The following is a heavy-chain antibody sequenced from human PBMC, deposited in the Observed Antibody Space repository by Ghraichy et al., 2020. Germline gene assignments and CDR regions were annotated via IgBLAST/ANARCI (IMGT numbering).Heavy chain of an antibody. V-gene: IGHV3-33*01. J-gene: IGHJ3*02. CDR1: GFTFSSYG. Sequence: GGSLRLSCAASGFTFSSYGMHWVRQAPGKGLEWVAVIWYDGSNKYYADSVKGRFTISRDNSKNTLYLQMNSLRAEDTAVYYCAREGRYYYGSSGYYFDAFDIWGQGTMVTVSS. CDR2: IWYDGSNK. CDR3: AREGRYYYGSSGYYFDAFDI. D-gene: IGHD3-22*01.